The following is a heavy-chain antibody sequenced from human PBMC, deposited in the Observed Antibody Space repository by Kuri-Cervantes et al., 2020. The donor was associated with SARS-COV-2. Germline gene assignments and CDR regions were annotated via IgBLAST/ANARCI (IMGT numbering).Heavy chain of an antibody. D-gene: IGHD1-26*01. Sequence: GSLRLSCAVYGGSISGYYWNWIRQPPGKGLEWIGEIYHGLTTNYNSPLKSRVTISVDTSKNQLSLTLSSVTAADTAVYYCARLGVGSDPNPDYWGQGTLVTVSS. CDR3: ARLGVGSDPNPDY. CDR2: IYHGLTT. CDR1: GGSISGYY. V-gene: IGHV4-34*01. J-gene: IGHJ4*02.